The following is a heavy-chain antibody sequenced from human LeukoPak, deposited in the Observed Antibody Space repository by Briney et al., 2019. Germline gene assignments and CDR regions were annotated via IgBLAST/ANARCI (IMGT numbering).Heavy chain of an antibody. CDR1: GFTFSSYG. V-gene: IGHV3-33*01. CDR3: YATEAY. CDR2: IWYDGSNK. Sequence: QPGRSLRLSCAASGFTFSSYGMHWVRQALGKGLEWVAVIWYDGSNKYYSDSVKGRFTISRDNSKNTVYLQMDSLRVEDTAIYYCYATEAYWGQGTLVTVSS. J-gene: IGHJ4*02.